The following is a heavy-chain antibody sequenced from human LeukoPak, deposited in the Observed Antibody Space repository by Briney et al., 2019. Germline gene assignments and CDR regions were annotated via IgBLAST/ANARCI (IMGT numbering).Heavy chain of an antibody. CDR2: IYYSGST. D-gene: IGHD3-22*01. CDR1: GGSISSSSYY. J-gene: IGHJ4*02. V-gene: IGHV4-39*07. CDR3: AREAYYYDSSGQNTLGY. Sequence: SETLSLTCTVSGGSISSSSYYWGWIRQPPGKGLELIGSIYYSGSTYYNPSLKSRVTISVYTSKNQFSLKLSSVTAADTAVYYCAREAYYYDSSGQNTLGYWGKGTLVTVSS.